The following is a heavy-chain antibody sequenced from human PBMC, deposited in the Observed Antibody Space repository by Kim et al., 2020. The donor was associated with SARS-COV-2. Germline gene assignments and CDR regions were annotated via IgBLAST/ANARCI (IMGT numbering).Heavy chain of an antibody. D-gene: IGHD3-9*01. CDR2: ISDYTGDT. V-gene: IGHV1-18*01. CDR3: ARDGPQYDFLTGYSSYFYG. Sequence: ASVKVSCKASGYTFSDYAISWVRQAPGHGLGWVAWISDYTGDTKYAQNFQGRVTMTTDTFTSTAYLELRSLRSDDTAVYYCARDGPQYDFLTGYSSYFYG. J-gene: IGHJ6*01. CDR1: GYTFSDYA.